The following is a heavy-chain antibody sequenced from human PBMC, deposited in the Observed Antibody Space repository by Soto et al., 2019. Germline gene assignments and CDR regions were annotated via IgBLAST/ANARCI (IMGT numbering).Heavy chain of an antibody. CDR3: ARCYCSVGSCYTCWHFDL. CDR2: IGPYNGNT. J-gene: IGHJ2*01. V-gene: IGHV1-18*01. D-gene: IGHD2-15*01. CDR1: GYTFNNYG. Sequence: QVQLVQSGAEVKKPGASVKVSCKASGYTFNNYGISWVRQAPGQGLEWRGWIGPYNGNTDHAQNFQGRGTMTTDTSTNTASMALRSLRSDATALYYCARCYCSVGSCYTCWHFDLWGRGTLVTVSS.